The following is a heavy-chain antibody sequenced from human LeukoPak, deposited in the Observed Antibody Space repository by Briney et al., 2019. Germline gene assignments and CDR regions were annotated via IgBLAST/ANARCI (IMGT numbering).Heavy chain of an antibody. Sequence: GGSLRLSCVGSGFAFGVHAMSWVRQAPGKGPEWVAAIGSGADLFYAESVKGRFTISRDDPRNTVWLQMNSLRAEDTALYYCAKDWTPHNRVYDCLDAWGQGTQVTVSS. CDR3: AKDWTPHNRVYDCLDA. CDR1: GFAFGVHA. V-gene: IGHV3-23*01. J-gene: IGHJ5*02. CDR2: IGSGADL. D-gene: IGHD3-16*01.